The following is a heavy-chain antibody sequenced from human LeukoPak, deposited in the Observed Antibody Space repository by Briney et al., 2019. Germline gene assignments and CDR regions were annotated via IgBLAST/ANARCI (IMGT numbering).Heavy chain of an antibody. D-gene: IGHD6-19*01. J-gene: IGHJ4*02. V-gene: IGHV4-4*07. Sequence: PSETLSLTCTVSGGSISSYYWSWIRQPAGKGLEWIGRIYTSGSTNYNPSLKSRVTISVDTSKNQFSLKLSSVTAADTAVYYCARDGGSDSSGWYQFDYWGQGTLVTVSS. CDR3: ARDGGSDSSGWYQFDY. CDR1: GGSISSYY. CDR2: IYTSGST.